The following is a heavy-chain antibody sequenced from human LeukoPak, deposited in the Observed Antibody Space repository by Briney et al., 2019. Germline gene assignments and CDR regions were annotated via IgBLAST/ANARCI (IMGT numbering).Heavy chain of an antibody. J-gene: IGHJ5*02. Sequence: SETLSLTCTVSGGSVSSGTYYWSWIRQPPGKGLEWIGYIYYSGSTNYNPSLKSRVATSRDTSKNHFSLNLGSVTAADTAVYYCARALSGRNHWFDPWGQGTLVTVSS. D-gene: IGHD3-10*01. CDR3: ARALSGRNHWFDP. CDR1: GGSVSSGTYY. V-gene: IGHV4-61*03. CDR2: IYYSGST.